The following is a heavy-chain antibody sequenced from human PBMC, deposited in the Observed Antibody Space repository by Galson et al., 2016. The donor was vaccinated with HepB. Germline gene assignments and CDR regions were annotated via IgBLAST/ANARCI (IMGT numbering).Heavy chain of an antibody. D-gene: IGHD3-3*01. CDR2: ISAHGGGT. CDR1: GFTFSTYA. Sequence: SLRLSCAASGFTFSTYAMTWVRQAPGKGLEWVSGISAHGGGTYYVDSVKGRITISRDNSKNTLYLQMNSLRVQNTAVYYCAKGSRGFWSGIGPYDYWGQGALVTVST. V-gene: IGHV3-23*01. CDR3: AKGSRGFWSGIGPYDY. J-gene: IGHJ4*02.